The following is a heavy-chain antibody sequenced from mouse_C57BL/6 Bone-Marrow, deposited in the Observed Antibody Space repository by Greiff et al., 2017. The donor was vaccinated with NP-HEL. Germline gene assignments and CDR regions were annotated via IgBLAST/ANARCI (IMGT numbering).Heavy chain of an antibody. J-gene: IGHJ4*01. V-gene: IGHV1-75*01. D-gene: IGHD2-14*01. CDR1: GYTFTDYY. CDR2: IFPGSGST. Sequence: QVQLQQPGAELVKPGASVKISCKASGYTFTDYYINWVKQRPGQGLEWIGWIFPGSGSTYYNEKFKGKATLTVDKSSSTAYMLLSSLTSEDSAVYFCAREGVSVGRDWDYWGQGTSVTVSS. CDR3: AREGVSVGRDWDY.